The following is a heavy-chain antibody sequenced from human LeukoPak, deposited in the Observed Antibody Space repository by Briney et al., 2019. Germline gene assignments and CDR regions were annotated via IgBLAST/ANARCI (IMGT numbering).Heavy chain of an antibody. CDR2: ISWSSDDI. D-gene: IGHD4-17*01. V-gene: IGHV3-9*01. CDR3: TKDRIGKNHGDYDSIDY. CDR1: RFTFSSYW. Sequence: PGGSLRLSCAASRFTFSSYWMHWVRQAPGKGLEWVSGISWSSDDIDYADSVKGRFTISRDNAKNSLYLQMNSLRAEDTALYYCTKDRIGKNHGDYDSIDYWGQGTLVTVSS. J-gene: IGHJ4*02.